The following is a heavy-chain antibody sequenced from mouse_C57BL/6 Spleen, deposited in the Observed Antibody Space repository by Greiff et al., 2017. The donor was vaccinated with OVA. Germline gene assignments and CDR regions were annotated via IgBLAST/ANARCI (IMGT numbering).Heavy chain of an antibody. Sequence: EVQLQQSGPELVKPGASVKIPCKASGYTFTDYNMDWVKQSHGKSLEWIGDINPNNGGTIYNQKFKGKATLTVDKSSSTAYMELRSLTSEDTAGYCCARWSCYGNPHWYVDVWGTETTVTVSS. CDR3: ARWSCYGNPHWYVDV. D-gene: IGHD2-1*01. CDR1: GYTFTDYN. J-gene: IGHJ1*03. V-gene: IGHV1-18*01. CDR2: INPNNGGT.